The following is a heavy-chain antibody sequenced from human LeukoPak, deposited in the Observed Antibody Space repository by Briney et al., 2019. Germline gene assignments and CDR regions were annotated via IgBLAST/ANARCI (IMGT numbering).Heavy chain of an antibody. CDR3: AKGRYSGTTYYFDY. V-gene: IGHV3-7*03. D-gene: IGHD5-12*01. Sequence: GGSLRLSCAASGFTLSTYWMSWVRQVPGKGLEWVANIKKDGSETYYVDSVKGRFTISRDNAKSSLYLQMNSLRAEDTAMYYCAKGRYSGTTYYFDYWGQGTLVTVSS. CDR1: GFTLSTYW. J-gene: IGHJ4*02. CDR2: IKKDGSET.